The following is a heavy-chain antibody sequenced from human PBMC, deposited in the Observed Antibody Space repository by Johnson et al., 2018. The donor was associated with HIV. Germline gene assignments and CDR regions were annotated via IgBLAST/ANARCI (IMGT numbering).Heavy chain of an antibody. CDR2: IYSGGSI. D-gene: IGHD3-16*02. CDR1: GFTVSSNY. Sequence: VQLVESGGGLVQPGGSLRLSCAGTGFTVSSNYMYWVRQAPGKGLECVSVIYSGGSIGYADSVKGRFTISRDNAKNSLYLQVNSLRAEDTALYYCTPLGGYTPGSLDIWGQGTLVTVSS. V-gene: IGHV3-66*01. J-gene: IGHJ3*02. CDR3: TPLGGYTPGSLDI.